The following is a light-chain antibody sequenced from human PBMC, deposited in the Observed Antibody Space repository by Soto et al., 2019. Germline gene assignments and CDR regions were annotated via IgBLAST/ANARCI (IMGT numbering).Light chain of an antibody. Sequence: QSALTQPPSVSGSLGQSVTMSCTGTSSDVGAYNYVSWYQQHPGKAPRLMIYDVTRRPSGVPNRFYGSKSGYTAYLTISGLQADDEAAYYCCSFAGSFIYVIFGGGTKLTVL. J-gene: IGLJ2*01. CDR3: CSFAGSFIYVI. CDR1: SSDVGAYNY. CDR2: DVT. V-gene: IGLV2-11*01.